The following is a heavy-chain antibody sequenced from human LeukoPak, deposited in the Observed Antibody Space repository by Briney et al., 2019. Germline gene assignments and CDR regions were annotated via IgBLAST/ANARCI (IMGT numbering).Heavy chain of an antibody. D-gene: IGHD3-10*01. CDR3: ARMNYGSGKMSDY. CDR2: IYYSGST. J-gene: IGHJ4*02. Sequence: PSETLSLTCTVSGGSISSYYWSWIRQPPGKGLEWIGYIYYSGSTNYNPSLKSRVTISVDTSKNQFSLKLSSVTAADTAVYYCARMNYGSGKMSDYWGQGTLVTVSS. V-gene: IGHV4-59*08. CDR1: GGSISSYY.